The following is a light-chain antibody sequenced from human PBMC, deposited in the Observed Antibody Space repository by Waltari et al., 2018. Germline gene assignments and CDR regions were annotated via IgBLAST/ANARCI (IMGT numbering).Light chain of an antibody. J-gene: IGKJ4*01. CDR1: QSVRSF. CDR3: QQRINWPLT. Sequence: EIVLTQSPATLSLSPGERATLPCRASQSVRSFLAWYQQKPGQAPRLLIHDASNRATGIPVRFSGSGSGTDFTLTISSLEPEDFAVYYCQQRINWPLTFGGGTKVKIK. CDR2: DAS. V-gene: IGKV3-11*01.